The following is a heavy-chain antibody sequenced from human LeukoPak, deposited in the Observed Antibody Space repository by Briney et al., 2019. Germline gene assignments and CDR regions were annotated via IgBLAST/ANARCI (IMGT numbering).Heavy chain of an antibody. CDR2: ISSSSSYI. CDR3: ARDRDGDYAY. D-gene: IGHD4-17*01. Sequence: GGSLRLSCAASGFTFSSYSMNWDRQAPGKGLEWVSSISSSSSYIYYADSVKGRFTISRDDAKNSLYLQMNSLRAEDTAVYYCARDRDGDYAYWGQGTLVTVSS. CDR1: GFTFSSYS. V-gene: IGHV3-21*01. J-gene: IGHJ4*02.